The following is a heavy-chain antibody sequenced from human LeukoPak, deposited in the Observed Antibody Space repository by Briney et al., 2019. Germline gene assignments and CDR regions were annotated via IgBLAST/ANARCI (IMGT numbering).Heavy chain of an antibody. Sequence: SVKVSCKASGGTFISYAISWVRQAPGQGLEWMGRIIPILGIANYAQKFQGRVTITADKSTSTAYMELSSLRSEDTAVYYCARAPDYYDSSGFDYWGQGTLVTVSS. J-gene: IGHJ4*02. CDR2: IIPILGIA. CDR3: ARAPDYYDSSGFDY. V-gene: IGHV1-69*04. CDR1: GGTFISYA. D-gene: IGHD3-22*01.